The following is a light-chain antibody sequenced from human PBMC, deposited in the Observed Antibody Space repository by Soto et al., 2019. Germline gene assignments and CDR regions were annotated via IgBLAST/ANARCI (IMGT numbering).Light chain of an antibody. CDR2: VAS. V-gene: IGKV3-20*01. CDR1: QSVSSSY. Sequence: EIGLTQSPGTLSLSPGERATLSCRASQSVSSSYLAWYQQKPGQAPRLLIYVASSMATGIPDRFSGSGSGTDLTPTISRLEPEEIAMYYCQQYGSAPGTFGKGTKVEIK. J-gene: IGKJ1*01. CDR3: QQYGSAPGT.